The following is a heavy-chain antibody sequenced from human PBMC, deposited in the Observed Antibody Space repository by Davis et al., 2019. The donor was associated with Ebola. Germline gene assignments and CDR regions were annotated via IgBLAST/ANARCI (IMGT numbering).Heavy chain of an antibody. CDR3: ARDAGPSSGYRFDY. CDR1: GFTFSSYA. Sequence: PGGSLRLSCAASGFTFSSYAMHWVRQAPGKGLEWVAVISYDGSNKYYADSVKGRFTISRDNSKNTLYLQMNSLRAEDTAVYYCARDAGPSSGYRFDYWGQGTLVTVSS. J-gene: IGHJ4*02. CDR2: ISYDGSNK. V-gene: IGHV3-30-3*01. D-gene: IGHD3-22*01.